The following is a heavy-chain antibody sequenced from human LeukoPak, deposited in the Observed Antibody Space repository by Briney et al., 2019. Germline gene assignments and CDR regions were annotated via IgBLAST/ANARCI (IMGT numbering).Heavy chain of an antibody. CDR2: INHSGST. V-gene: IGHV4-34*01. CDR1: GGSFSGYY. Sequence: PSETLSLTCAVYGGSFSGYYWSWIRQPPGKGLEWIGEINHSGSTNYNPSLKSRVTISVDTSKNQFSLKLSSVTAADTAVYYCASGSEALWFGELDPLPYYFDYWGQGTLVTVSS. J-gene: IGHJ4*02. D-gene: IGHD3-10*01. CDR3: ASGSEALWFGELDPLPYYFDY.